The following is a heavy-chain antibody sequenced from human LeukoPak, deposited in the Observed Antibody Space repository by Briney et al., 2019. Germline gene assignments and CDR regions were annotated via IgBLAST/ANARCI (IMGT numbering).Heavy chain of an antibody. Sequence: ASVKVSCKASGYTFSDYYIHWVRQGPGHGLEWMGWINPKSGGTDYAQRFQGRVTMTRETSNTTAYMELSRLRSDDTAVYYCARVNYRSGFFRNFYYYGMDVWGQGTTVTVSS. CDR3: ARVNYRSGFFRNFYYYGMDV. CDR1: GYTFSDYY. V-gene: IGHV1-2*02. CDR2: INPKSGGT. D-gene: IGHD6-19*01. J-gene: IGHJ6*02.